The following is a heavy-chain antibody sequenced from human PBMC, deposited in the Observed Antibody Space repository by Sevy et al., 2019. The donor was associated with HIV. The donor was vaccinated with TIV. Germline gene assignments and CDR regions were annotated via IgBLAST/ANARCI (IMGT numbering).Heavy chain of an antibody. V-gene: IGHV3-30*04. CDR3: ASGRKRGYGNFDY. J-gene: IGHJ4*02. D-gene: IGHD6-13*01. CDR2: ISYDGSNK. Sequence: GGSLRLSCAASGFTFSSYAMHWVRQAPGKGLEWVAVISYDGSNKYYADSVKGGFTISRDNSKNPLYLQMNSLGAEDTAVYYCASGRKRGYGNFDYWGQGTLVTVSS. CDR1: GFTFSSYA.